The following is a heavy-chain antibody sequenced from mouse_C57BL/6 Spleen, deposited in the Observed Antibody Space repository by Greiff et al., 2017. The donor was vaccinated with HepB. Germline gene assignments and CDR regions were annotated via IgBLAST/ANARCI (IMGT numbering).Heavy chain of an antibody. CDR2: ISSGSSTI. CDR1: GFTFSDYG. J-gene: IGHJ3*01. CDR3: ARPPPIYYGYDWFAY. D-gene: IGHD2-2*01. V-gene: IGHV5-17*01. Sequence: DVHLVESGGGLVKPGGSLKLSCAASGFTFSDYGMHWVRQAPEKGLEWVAYISSGSSTIYYADTVKGRFTISRDNAKNTLFLQMTSLRSEDTAMYYCARPPPIYYGYDWFAYWGQGTLVTVSA.